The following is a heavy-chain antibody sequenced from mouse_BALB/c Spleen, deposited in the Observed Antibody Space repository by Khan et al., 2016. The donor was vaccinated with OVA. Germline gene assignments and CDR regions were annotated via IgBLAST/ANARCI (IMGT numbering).Heavy chain of an antibody. J-gene: IGHJ3*01. D-gene: IGHD2-14*01. V-gene: IGHV1-4*01. CDR3: VRDGAYHRNDGWFAY. CDR2: INPSNGYP. CDR1: GYTFISYT. Sequence: VQLQESGAELARPGASVKMSCKASGYTFISYTIHWIKQRPGQGLEWIGYINPSNGYPNYNQKFKDKATLTTDKSSTTAYLQLSSLTADEPAVYNCVRDGAYHRNDGWFAYWGQGTLVTVSA.